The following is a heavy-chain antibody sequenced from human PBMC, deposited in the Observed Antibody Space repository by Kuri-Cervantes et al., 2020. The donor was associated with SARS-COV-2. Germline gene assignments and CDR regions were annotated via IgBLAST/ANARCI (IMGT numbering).Heavy chain of an antibody. Sequence: GGSLRLSCAASGFTFSNAWMSWVRQAPGKGLEWVGRIKSKTDGGTTDYAAPVKGRFTISRDDSKNTLYLQMNSLKTEDTAVYYCTTDIVVVPAARVDYYYMDVWGKGTTVTDSS. CDR1: GFTFSNAW. D-gene: IGHD2-2*01. CDR3: TTDIVVVPAARVDYYYMDV. J-gene: IGHJ6*03. CDR2: IKSKTDGGTT. V-gene: IGHV3-15*01.